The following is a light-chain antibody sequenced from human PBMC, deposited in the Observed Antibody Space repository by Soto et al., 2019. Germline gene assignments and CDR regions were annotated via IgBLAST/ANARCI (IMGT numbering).Light chain of an antibody. CDR3: AAWDDSLNGPV. Sequence: QSVLTQPPSASGTPGQRVTIPCSGSSSNIGSNTVNWYQHLPGASPKLLIYTTNQRPSGVPDRFSGSKSGTSASLAISGLQSEDEADYHWAAWDDSLNGPVFGGGTKLTVL. J-gene: IGLJ2*01. V-gene: IGLV1-44*01. CDR1: SSNIGSNT. CDR2: TTN.